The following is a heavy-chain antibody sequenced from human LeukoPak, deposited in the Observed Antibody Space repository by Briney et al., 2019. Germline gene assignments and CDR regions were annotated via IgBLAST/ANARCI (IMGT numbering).Heavy chain of an antibody. J-gene: IGHJ5*02. D-gene: IGHD6-19*01. CDR2: IIPILGIA. V-gene: IGHV1-69*04. CDR1: GGTLSSYA. CDR3: ARDPWYSSGWYVWS. Sequence: ASVKVSCKASGGTLSSYAISWVRQAPGQGLEWMGRIIPILGIANYAQKFQGRVTIIADKSTSTAYMELSSLRSEDTAVYYCARDPWYSSGWYVWSWGQGTLVTVSS.